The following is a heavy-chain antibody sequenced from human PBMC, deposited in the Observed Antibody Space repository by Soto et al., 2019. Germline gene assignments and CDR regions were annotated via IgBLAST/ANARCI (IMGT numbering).Heavy chain of an antibody. CDR1: GASITSLYYY. V-gene: IGHV4-39*01. CDR3: ARRGWGSSSFFDY. J-gene: IGHJ4*02. CDR2: SYHSGST. Sequence: QLQLQESGPGLVKPSETPSLTCTVSGASITSLYYYWGWIRQPPGKGLEWIGSSYHSGSTYYAPSLMSRVAMSVDTSKNQFSLKLNSVTAADTAVYYCARRGWGSSSFFDYWGQGTLVTVSS. D-gene: IGHD6-6*01.